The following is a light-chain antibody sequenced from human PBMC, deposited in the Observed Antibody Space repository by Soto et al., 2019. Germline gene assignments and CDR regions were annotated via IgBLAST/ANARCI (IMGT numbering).Light chain of an antibody. CDR1: QGISSY. J-gene: IGKJ5*01. CDR2: AAS. V-gene: IGKV1-8*01. Sequence: AIRMTQSPSSFSASTGDRVTITCRASQGISSYLAWYQQKPGKAPKLLIYAASTLQSGVPSRFSGSGSGTDFTLTISCLQSEDFATYYCQLSDSSFTFGQGTRLEIK. CDR3: QLSDSSFT.